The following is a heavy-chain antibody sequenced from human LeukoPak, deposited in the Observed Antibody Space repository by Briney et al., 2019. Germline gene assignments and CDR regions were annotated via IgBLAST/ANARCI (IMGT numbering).Heavy chain of an antibody. CDR1: GFTFSSYA. V-gene: IGHV3-23*01. D-gene: IGHD3-10*01. CDR3: AKDHYVSGRYDAFDI. Sequence: GGSLRLSCAASGFTFSSYAMSWVRQSPGKGLEWVSAISGSGGNTYSADSVKGRFTISRDNAKNTLYLQMNSLRAEDTAVYYCAKDHYVSGRYDAFDIWGQGTMVTVSS. CDR2: ISGSGGNT. J-gene: IGHJ3*02.